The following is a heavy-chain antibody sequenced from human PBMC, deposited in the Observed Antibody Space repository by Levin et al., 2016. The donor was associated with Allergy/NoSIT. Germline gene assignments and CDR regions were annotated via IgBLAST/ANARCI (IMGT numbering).Heavy chain of an antibody. CDR2: ISSSSSYI. Sequence: WIRQPPGKGLEWVSSISSSSSYIYYADSVKGRFTISRDNAKNSLYLQMNSLRAEDTAVYYCARGPSYYYGMDVWGQGTTVTVSS. CDR3: ARGPSYYYGMDV. V-gene: IGHV3-21*01. J-gene: IGHJ6*02.